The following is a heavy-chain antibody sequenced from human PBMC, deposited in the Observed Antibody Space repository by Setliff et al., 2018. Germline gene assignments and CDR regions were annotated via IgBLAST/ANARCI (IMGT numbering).Heavy chain of an antibody. CDR2: IIPIFGTT. CDR1: GGAFSNYG. Sequence: SVKVSCKVSGGAFSNYGITWVRQAPGQGLEWMGGIIPIFGTTTYAQKFLGRVTITTDESSSTGYMELSSLRSEDTAVYFCARESVVVVTTTNYYYYIDVWGEGTTVTVS. CDR3: ARESVVVVTTTNYYYYIDV. D-gene: IGHD2-21*02. J-gene: IGHJ6*03. V-gene: IGHV1-69*05.